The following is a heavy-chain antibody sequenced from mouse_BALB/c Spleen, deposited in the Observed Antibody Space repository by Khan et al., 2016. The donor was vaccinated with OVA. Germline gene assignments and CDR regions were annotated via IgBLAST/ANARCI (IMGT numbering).Heavy chain of an antibody. CDR1: GYTFTSYV. Sequence: MQLEESGPELVKPGASVKMSCKAAGYTFTSYVIHWVKQKPGLGLEWIGYIYPFNDDTKYNEKFIGKATLTSDQSSSTAYMGLSSLTSEDSAVYCCAPVGTYYVSFAYWGQGTVVTVSA. D-gene: IGHD1-1*01. CDR2: IYPFNDDT. CDR3: APVGTYYVSFAY. J-gene: IGHJ3*01. V-gene: IGHV1S136*01.